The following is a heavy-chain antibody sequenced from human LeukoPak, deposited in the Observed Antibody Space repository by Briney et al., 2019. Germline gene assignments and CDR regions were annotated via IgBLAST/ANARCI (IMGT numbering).Heavy chain of an antibody. CDR2: IVVGSGNT. Sequence: SVKVSCKASGFTFTSSAVQWVRQARGQRLEWIGWIVVGSGNTNYAQKFQERVTITRDMSTSTAYMELRRLRSDDTALYYCARQGSSDWYPYFDYWGQGTLVTVSS. J-gene: IGHJ4*02. D-gene: IGHD6-19*01. V-gene: IGHV1-58*01. CDR1: GFTFTSSA. CDR3: ARQGSSDWYPYFDY.